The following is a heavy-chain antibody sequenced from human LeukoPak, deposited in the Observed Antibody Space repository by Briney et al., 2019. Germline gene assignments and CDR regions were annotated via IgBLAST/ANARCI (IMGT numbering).Heavy chain of an antibody. D-gene: IGHD3-22*01. CDR2: IKQDESET. V-gene: IGHV3-7*01. CDR3: ARDHLGDYDHSGYYDK. J-gene: IGHJ4*02. CDR1: GFTFKGYW. Sequence: GESLKISCAPSGFTFKGYWMSWVRQAPGKGLEWVANIKQDESETYYVDSMKGRFTISRDNAKNSLFLQMDILRADDTPVYYCARDHLGDYDHSGYYDKRGQGTLVTVSS.